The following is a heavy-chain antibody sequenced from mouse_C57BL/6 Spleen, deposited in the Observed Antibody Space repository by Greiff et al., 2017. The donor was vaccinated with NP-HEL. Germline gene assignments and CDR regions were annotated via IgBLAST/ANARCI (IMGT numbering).Heavy chain of an antibody. Sequence: QVQLQQPGAELVKPGASVKLSCKASGYTFTSYWMHWVKQRPGRGLEWIGRIDPNSGGTKYNEKFKSKATLTEDKPSSTAYMQLSSLTSEDSAVYYCARAPSYGSRYWYFDVWGTGTTVTVSS. D-gene: IGHD1-1*01. CDR2: IDPNSGGT. CDR3: ARAPSYGSRYWYFDV. V-gene: IGHV1-72*01. J-gene: IGHJ1*03. CDR1: GYTFTSYW.